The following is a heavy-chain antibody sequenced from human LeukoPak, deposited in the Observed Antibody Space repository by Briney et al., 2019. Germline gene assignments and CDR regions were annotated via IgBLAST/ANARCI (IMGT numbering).Heavy chain of an antibody. CDR2: INPNRGGT. V-gene: IGHV1-2*02. Sequence: ASVKVSCKASGYTFTGYYMHWVRQAPGQGLEWMGWINPNRGGTNYAQKFQGRVTMTRDTSISTAYMELSRLRSDDTAVYYCARDPRDIVVVVAADRWGYWFDPWGQGTLVTVSS. CDR3: ARDPRDIVVVVAADRWGYWFDP. J-gene: IGHJ5*02. CDR1: GYTFTGYY. D-gene: IGHD2-15*01.